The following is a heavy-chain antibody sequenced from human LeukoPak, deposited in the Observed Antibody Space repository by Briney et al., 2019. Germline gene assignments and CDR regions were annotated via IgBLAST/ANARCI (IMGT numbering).Heavy chain of an antibody. CDR3: AHPTEYSSSWYGNWFDP. CDR1: GFTFSSYW. CDR2: IKQDGSEK. J-gene: IGHJ5*02. D-gene: IGHD6-13*01. Sequence: GGSLRLSCAASGFTFSSYWMSWVRQAPGKGLEWVANIKQDGSEKYYVDSVKGRFTISRDNSKNTLYLQMNSLRAEDTAVYYCAHPTEYSSSWYGNWFDPWGQGTLVTVSS. V-gene: IGHV3-7*03.